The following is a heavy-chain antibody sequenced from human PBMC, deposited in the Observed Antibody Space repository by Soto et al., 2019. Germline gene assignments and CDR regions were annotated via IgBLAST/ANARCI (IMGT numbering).Heavy chain of an antibody. CDR1: GFSLTTSGVG. CDR3: AHRVLRTVFGLVTTTAIYFDF. J-gene: IGHJ4*02. V-gene: IGHV2-5*02. CDR2: IYWDDDK. Sequence: QITLNESGPTLVKPRQTLTLTCTFSGFSLTTSGVGVGWIRQSPGKAPEWLALIYWDDDKRYSPSLKSRLPLTKDTSKNQVVLTMADLDPADTATYYCAHRVLRTVFGLVTTTAIYFDFWGQGTPVAVSS. D-gene: IGHD3-3*01.